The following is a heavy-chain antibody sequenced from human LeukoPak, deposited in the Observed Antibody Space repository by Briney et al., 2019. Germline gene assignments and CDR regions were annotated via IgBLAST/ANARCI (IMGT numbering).Heavy chain of an antibody. D-gene: IGHD1-26*01. CDR2: IYYSGST. V-gene: IGHV4-39*01. Sequence: ASETLSLTCTVSGGSISRSIYHWGWIRQPPGKGLEWIGSIYYSGSTYYNPSLKSRVTISVDTSRNQFSLKLNSVTAADTAVYYCARGIVVGATDHDAFDIWGQGTMVTVSS. CDR3: ARGIVVGATDHDAFDI. J-gene: IGHJ3*02. CDR1: GGSISRSIYH.